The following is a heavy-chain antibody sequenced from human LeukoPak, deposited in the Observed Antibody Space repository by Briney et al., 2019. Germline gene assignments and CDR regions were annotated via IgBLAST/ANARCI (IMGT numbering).Heavy chain of an antibody. V-gene: IGHV3-23*01. D-gene: IGHD1-26*01. J-gene: IGHJ4*02. CDR3: AKSQDGGRLFHFDY. CDR2: ISGSGGST. Sequence: QPGGSLRLSCAASGFTFSNYAMSWVRQAPGKGLEWVSVISGSGGSTYSADSVKGRFTISRDNSKNTLYLQMNSLRAEDTAVYFCAKSQDGGRLFHFDYWGQGTLVTVSS. CDR1: GFTFSNYA.